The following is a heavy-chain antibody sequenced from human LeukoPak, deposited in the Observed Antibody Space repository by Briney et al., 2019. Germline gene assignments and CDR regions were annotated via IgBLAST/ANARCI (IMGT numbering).Heavy chain of an antibody. V-gene: IGHV3-23*01. CDR3: AREGGDYYGSGSYYNFDY. CDR1: GFTFSSYA. CDR2: ISGSGGST. Sequence: GGSLRLSCAASGFTFSSYAMSWVRQAPGKGLEWVSAISGSGGSTYYADSVKGRFTISRDNSKNTLYLQMNSLRAEDTAVYYCAREGGDYYGSGSYYNFDYWGQGTLVTVSS. J-gene: IGHJ4*02. D-gene: IGHD3-10*01.